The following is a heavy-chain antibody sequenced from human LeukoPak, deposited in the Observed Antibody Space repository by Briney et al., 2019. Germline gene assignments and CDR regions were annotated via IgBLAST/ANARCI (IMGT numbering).Heavy chain of an antibody. CDR3: ARRGGRIVPAARPMDY. CDR2: INHSGST. D-gene: IGHD2-2*01. CDR1: GGSFSGYY. Sequence: SETLSLTCAVYGGSFSGYYWSWIRQPPGKGLEWIGEINHSGSTNYNPSLKSRVTISVDTSKNQFSLKLSSVTAADTAVYYCARRGGRIVPAARPMDYWGQGTLVTVSS. V-gene: IGHV4-34*01. J-gene: IGHJ4*02.